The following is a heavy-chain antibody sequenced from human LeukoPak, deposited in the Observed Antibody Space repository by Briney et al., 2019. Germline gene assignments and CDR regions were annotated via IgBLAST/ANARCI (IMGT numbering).Heavy chain of an antibody. CDR1: GYTFTDYN. CDR2: ITPNSGGP. Sequence: ASVKLSCTASGYTFTDYNIHWVRQAPGQGLEWMGWITPNSGGPNYAQKFQGRVTMTRDTSISTAYMELSRLRSDDAAEYYCARDHCTSNGCYEIYYYGMDVWGQGTTVTVSS. D-gene: IGHD2-2*01. V-gene: IGHV1-2*02. J-gene: IGHJ6*02. CDR3: ARDHCTSNGCYEIYYYGMDV.